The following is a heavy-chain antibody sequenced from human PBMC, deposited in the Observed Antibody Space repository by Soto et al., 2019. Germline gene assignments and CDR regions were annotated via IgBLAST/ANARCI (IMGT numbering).Heavy chain of an antibody. J-gene: IGHJ6*02. Sequence: GASVKVACKASGYTFTSYDINWVRRATGQGLEWMGWMNPNSGNTGYAQKFQGRVTMTRNTSISTAYMELSSLRSEDTAVYYCARVRAPRGYSYGRYGMDVWGQGTTVTVSS. CDR1: GYTFTSYD. CDR3: ARVRAPRGYSYGRYGMDV. D-gene: IGHD5-18*01. V-gene: IGHV1-8*01. CDR2: MNPNSGNT.